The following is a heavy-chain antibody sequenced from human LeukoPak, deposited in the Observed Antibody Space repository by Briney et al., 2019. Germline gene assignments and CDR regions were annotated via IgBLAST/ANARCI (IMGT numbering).Heavy chain of an antibody. V-gene: IGHV1-2*02. D-gene: IGHD2-2*01. J-gene: IGHJ3*02. CDR3: ATDIVVVPAATDAFDI. CDR2: INPNSGGT. Sequence: GASVKVSCKASGYTFTGHYMHWVRQAPGQGLEWMGWINPNSGGTNYAQNFKGRVTMTRDTSISTAYMELSSLRSDDTAVYYCATDIVVVPAATDAFDIWGQGTMVTVSS. CDR1: GYTFTGHY.